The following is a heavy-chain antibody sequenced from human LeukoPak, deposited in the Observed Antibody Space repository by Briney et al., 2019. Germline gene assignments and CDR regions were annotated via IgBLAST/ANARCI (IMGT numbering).Heavy chain of an antibody. V-gene: IGHV4-59*01. Sequence: SETLSLTCTVSGGSISSYYWSWIRQPPGKGLEWIGYIYYSGSTNYNPSLKSRVTISVDTSKNQFSLKLRSVTAADTAVYYCAREAQLLKSGMDVWGQGTTVTVSS. CDR1: GGSISSYY. CDR3: AREAQLLKSGMDV. J-gene: IGHJ6*02. D-gene: IGHD2-2*01. CDR2: IYYSGST.